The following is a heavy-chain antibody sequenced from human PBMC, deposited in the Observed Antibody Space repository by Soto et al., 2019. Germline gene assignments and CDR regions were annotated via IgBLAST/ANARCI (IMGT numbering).Heavy chain of an antibody. CDR3: AREFIAVAPDAFDI. V-gene: IGHV1-2*04. J-gene: IGHJ3*02. CDR2: INPNSGGT. Sequence: ASVKVSCKASGYTFTGYYMHWVRQAPGQGLEGMGWINPNSGGTNYAQKFQGWVTMTRDTSISTAYMELSRLRSDDTAVYYCAREFIAVAPDAFDIWGQGTMVTV. D-gene: IGHD6-19*01. CDR1: GYTFTGYY.